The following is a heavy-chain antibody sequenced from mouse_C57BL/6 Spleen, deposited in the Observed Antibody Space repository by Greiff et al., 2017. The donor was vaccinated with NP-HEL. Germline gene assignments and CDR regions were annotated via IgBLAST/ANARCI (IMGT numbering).Heavy chain of an antibody. D-gene: IGHD2-3*01. CDR1: GYAFSSSW. CDR2: IYPGDGDT. CDR3: ASGGSYDYWDFDV. J-gene: IGHJ1*03. V-gene: IGHV1-82*01. Sequence: VQLQQSGPELVKPGASVKISCKASGYAFSSSWMNWVKQRPGKGLEWIGRIYPGDGDTNYNGKFKGKATMTADNSSSTAYMQLSSLTSEDSAVYFCASGGSYDYWDFDVWGTGTTVTVSS.